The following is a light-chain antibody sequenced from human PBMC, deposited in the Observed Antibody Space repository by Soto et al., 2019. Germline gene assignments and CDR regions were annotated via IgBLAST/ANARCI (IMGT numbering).Light chain of an antibody. J-gene: IGKJ4*01. CDR2: GVS. CDR1: QSVSSNY. CDR3: QQYFTSPLT. Sequence: EVVLTQSPGTLSLSLGESATLSCRASQSVSSNYLAWYQQKPGQAPRLLIYGVSTRATGIPDRFSGSGSGTDFSLTISRLEPEDFALYYCQQYFTSPLTFGGGTKVDIK. V-gene: IGKV3-20*01.